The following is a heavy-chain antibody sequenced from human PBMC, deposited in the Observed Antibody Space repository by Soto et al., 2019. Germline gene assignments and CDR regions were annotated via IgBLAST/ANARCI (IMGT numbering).Heavy chain of an antibody. Sequence: QVQLQESGPGLVKPSETLSLTCTVSGGSISSYYWSWIRQPAGKGLEWIGRIYTSGGTNYNPSLKTRVPVSVDTSKYQFPLWRSSVTAVDWAVYCCARSSAGTGLDAFDIWGRGTMVTVSS. V-gene: IGHV4-4*07. J-gene: IGHJ3*02. D-gene: IGHD1-1*01. CDR3: ARSSAGTGLDAFDI. CDR1: GGSISSYY. CDR2: IYTSGGT.